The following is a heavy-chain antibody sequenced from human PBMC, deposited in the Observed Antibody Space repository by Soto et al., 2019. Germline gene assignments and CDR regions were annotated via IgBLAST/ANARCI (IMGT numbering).Heavy chain of an antibody. CDR1: GGSISSGGYY. CDR2: NYYSGST. Sequence: SETLSLTCTVSGGSISSGGYYWTWIRQHPGKGLEWIGYNYYSGSTYYNPSLKSRVTISVDTSKNQFSLKLSSVTAADTAVYYCARNYGDYVGWFDPWGQGTLVTVSS. D-gene: IGHD4-17*01. J-gene: IGHJ5*02. CDR3: ARNYGDYVGWFDP. V-gene: IGHV4-30-4*08.